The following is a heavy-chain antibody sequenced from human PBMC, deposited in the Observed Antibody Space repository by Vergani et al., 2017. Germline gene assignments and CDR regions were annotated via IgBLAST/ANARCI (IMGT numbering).Heavy chain of an antibody. J-gene: IGHJ4*02. CDR3: AREGFYDYVWGSYRLRGGYYFDY. CDR2: INAGNGNT. CDR1: GYTFTSYA. D-gene: IGHD3-16*02. V-gene: IGHV1-3*01. Sequence: QVQLVQSGAEVKKPGASVKVSCKASGYTFTSYAMHWVRQAPGQRLEWMGWINAGNGNTKYSQKFQGRVTITRDTSASTAYMVLSSLRSEDTAVYYCAREGFYDYVWGSYRLRGGYYFDYWGQGTLVTVSS.